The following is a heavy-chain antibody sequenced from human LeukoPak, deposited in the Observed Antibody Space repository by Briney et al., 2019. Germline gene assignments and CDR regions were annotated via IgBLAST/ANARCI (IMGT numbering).Heavy chain of an antibody. Sequence: PSETLSLTCTVSGGSISTFYWSWIRQPPGKGLEWIGYVYYSGSTNYNPSLKSRVTISIDTSKNQISLRLNSVTAADTAVYYCARDSPAAPYYYGMDVWGPGTKVTVSS. D-gene: IGHD6-13*01. J-gene: IGHJ6*02. CDR3: ARDSPAAPYYYGMDV. CDR2: VYYSGST. V-gene: IGHV4-59*01. CDR1: GGSISTFY.